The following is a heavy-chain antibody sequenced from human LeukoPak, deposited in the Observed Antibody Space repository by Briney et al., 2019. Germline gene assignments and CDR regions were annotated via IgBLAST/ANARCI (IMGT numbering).Heavy chain of an antibody. CDR3: AKDRDTRLGDYMDV. CDR2: ISGSGDST. D-gene: IGHD3-16*01. CDR1: SFTFNNYA. J-gene: IGHJ6*03. Sequence: GGSLRLSCAASSFTFNNYAMTWVRQAPGKGLEWVSVISGSGDSTYYADSVRGRFTISRDNSKNTLYLQMNSLRAEDTAVYYCAKDRDTRLGDYMDVWGKGTTVTVSS. V-gene: IGHV3-23*01.